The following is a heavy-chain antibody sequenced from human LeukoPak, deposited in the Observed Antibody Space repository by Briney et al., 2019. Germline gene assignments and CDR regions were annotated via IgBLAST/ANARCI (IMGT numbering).Heavy chain of an antibody. CDR3: AREGYYDFWSGYHIQGI. CDR2: ISAYNGNT. J-gene: IGHJ4*02. Sequence: ASVKVSCKASGYTFTSYGISWVRQAPGQGLEWMGWISAYNGNTNYAQKLQGRVTMTTDTSTSTAYMELRSLRSDDTAVYYCAREGYYDFWSGYHIQGIWGQGTLVTVSS. D-gene: IGHD3-3*01. CDR1: GYTFTSYG. V-gene: IGHV1-18*01.